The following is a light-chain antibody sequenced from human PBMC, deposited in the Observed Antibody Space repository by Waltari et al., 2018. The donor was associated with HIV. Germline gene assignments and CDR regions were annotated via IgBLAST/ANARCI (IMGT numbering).Light chain of an antibody. CDR2: GDS. Sequence: SYELTQPPSVSVAPGQTATVTCGGANIASYSVPWYQQKPGQAPVLVVYGDSERPSGIPERFAGYNSDNTATLTISRVAAGDEAAYYCQVWDTFSDRYVFGAGTEVTVL. CDR3: QVWDTFSDRYV. V-gene: IGLV3-21*02. CDR1: NIASYS. J-gene: IGLJ1*01.